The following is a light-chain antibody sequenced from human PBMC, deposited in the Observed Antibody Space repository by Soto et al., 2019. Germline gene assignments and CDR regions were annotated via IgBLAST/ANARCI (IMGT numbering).Light chain of an antibody. Sequence: EIVLTQSPGTLSLSPGERATLSCRASQSVSSSFLAWYQQKPGQAPRLLIYGASSRAPGIPDRFSGSGSGTDFTLTISRLETEDFAVYYCQQYGSSPPLTFGGGTKVEI. CDR3: QQYGSSPPLT. CDR2: GAS. J-gene: IGKJ4*01. V-gene: IGKV3-20*01. CDR1: QSVSSSF.